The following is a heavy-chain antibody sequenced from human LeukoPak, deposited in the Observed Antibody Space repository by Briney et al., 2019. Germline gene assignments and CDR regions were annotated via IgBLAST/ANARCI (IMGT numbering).Heavy chain of an antibody. CDR1: GGSISSYY. CDR2: IYYSGST. CDR3: ARLGYYDSSGYFDY. Sequence: PSGTLSLTCTVSGGSISSYYWSWIRQPPGKGLEWIGYIYYSGSTNYNPSLKSRVTISVDTSKNQFSLKLSSVTAADTAVYYCARLGYYDSSGYFDYWGQGTLVTVSS. D-gene: IGHD3-22*01. J-gene: IGHJ4*02. V-gene: IGHV4-59*01.